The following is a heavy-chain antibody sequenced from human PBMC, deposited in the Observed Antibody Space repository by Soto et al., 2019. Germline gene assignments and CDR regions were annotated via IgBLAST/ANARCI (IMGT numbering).Heavy chain of an antibody. V-gene: IGHV1-24*01. CDR1: GYTLTELS. D-gene: IGHD4-4*01. Sequence: EASVKVSCKVSGYTLTELSMHWVRQAPGKGLEWMGGFDPEDGETIYAQKFQGRVTMTEDTSTDTAYMELSSLRSEDTAVYYCATDPLGLVTTNYWGQGTLVTVSS. CDR3: ATDPLGLVTTNY. J-gene: IGHJ4*02. CDR2: FDPEDGET.